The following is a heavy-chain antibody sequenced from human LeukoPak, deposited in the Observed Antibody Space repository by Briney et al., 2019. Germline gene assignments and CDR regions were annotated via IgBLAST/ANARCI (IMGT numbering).Heavy chain of an antibody. CDR1: GITVSSNY. Sequence: GSLRLSCAASGITVSSNYMSWVRQAPGKGLEWIGYIYYSGSTNYNPSLKSRVTISVDTSKNQFSLKLSSVTAADTAVYYCARDDAVEAFDIWGQGTMVTVSS. V-gene: IGHV4-59*02. CDR2: IYYSGST. D-gene: IGHD4-23*01. J-gene: IGHJ3*02. CDR3: ARDDAVEAFDI.